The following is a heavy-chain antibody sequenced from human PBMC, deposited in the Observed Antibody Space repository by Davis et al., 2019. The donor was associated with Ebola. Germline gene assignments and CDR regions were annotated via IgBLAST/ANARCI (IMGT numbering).Heavy chain of an antibody. CDR3: TSDPNGDYIGAFDF. D-gene: IGHD4-17*01. J-gene: IGHJ3*01. Sequence: GESLKISCAASGFTFSDYWMSWVRQAPGKGLEWVANIKRDGSEKYYMDSVRGRFTVSRDNSKSTLFLQMNSLRVEDTAIYYCTSDPNGDYIGAFDFWGRGTTVTVSS. CDR1: GFTFSDYW. V-gene: IGHV3-7*03. CDR2: IKRDGSEK.